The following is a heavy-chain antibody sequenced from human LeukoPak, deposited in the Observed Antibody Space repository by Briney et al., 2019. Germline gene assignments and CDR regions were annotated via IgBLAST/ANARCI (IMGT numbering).Heavy chain of an antibody. D-gene: IGHD2-2*01. CDR1: GGSISSYY. CDR3: ARSIGYCSSTSCSYYYYMDV. Sequence: KPSETLSLTCTVSGGSISSYYWSWIRQPAGMGLEWIGRIYTSGSTNYNPSVKSRVTISVDTSKNQFSLKLSSVTAADTAVYYCARSIGYCSSTSCSYYYYMDVWGKGTTVTVSS. CDR2: IYTSGST. J-gene: IGHJ6*03. V-gene: IGHV4-4*07.